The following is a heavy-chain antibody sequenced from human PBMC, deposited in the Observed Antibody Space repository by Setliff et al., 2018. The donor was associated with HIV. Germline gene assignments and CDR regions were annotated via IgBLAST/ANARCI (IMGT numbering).Heavy chain of an antibody. J-gene: IGHJ5*02. Sequence: PSETLSLTCSVSGGSIISGSYYWSWIRQPAGKGLEWIGHIYTSGSTNYNPSLKSRVTISVDTSKNQFSLRLSSVTAADTAVYYCAGSMGATKGSWFEPWGQGTLVTVSS. CDR2: IYTSGST. D-gene: IGHD1-26*01. CDR3: AGSMGATKGSWFEP. V-gene: IGHV4-61*09. CDR1: GGSIISGSYY.